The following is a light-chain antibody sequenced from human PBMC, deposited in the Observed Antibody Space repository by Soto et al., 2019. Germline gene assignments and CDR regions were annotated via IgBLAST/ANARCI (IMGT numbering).Light chain of an antibody. CDR2: DDN. V-gene: IGLV1-51*01. CDR1: SSNIGGNS. Sequence: VRTQPPSVSAAPGQEVTISCSGSSSNIGGNSVSWYQQLPGTAPKLLIYDDNKRPSGIPDRFSGSKSGTSATLGITGFQTGDEADYYCGSWDSSLSAYVFGTGTKVTVL. J-gene: IGLJ1*01. CDR3: GSWDSSLSAYV.